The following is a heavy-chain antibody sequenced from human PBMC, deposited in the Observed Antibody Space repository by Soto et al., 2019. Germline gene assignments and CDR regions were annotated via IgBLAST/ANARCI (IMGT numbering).Heavy chain of an antibody. D-gene: IGHD3-3*01. Sequence: ASVEVSCKASGSPFTSYAMHWVRQAPGQRLEWMGWINAGNGNTKYSQKFQGRVTITRDTSASTAYTELSSLRSEVTAVYYCGRDEVTIFGVVIMGYYGRDVWDQETTVTVAS. CDR2: INAGNGNT. V-gene: IGHV1-3*01. CDR3: GRDEVTIFGVVIMGYYGRDV. J-gene: IGHJ6*02. CDR1: GSPFTSYA.